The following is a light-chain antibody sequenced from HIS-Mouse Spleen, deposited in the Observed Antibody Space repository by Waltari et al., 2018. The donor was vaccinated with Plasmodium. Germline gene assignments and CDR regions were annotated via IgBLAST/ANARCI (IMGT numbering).Light chain of an antibody. CDR2: GAS. V-gene: IGKV3-15*01. Sequence: EIVMTQYPATLSVSPGERATLSCRASQSVSSNLDWYQQKPGQAPRLLIYGASTRATGIPDRFSGSGSGTEFTLPISSLQSEDFAVYYCQQYNNWSFTFGPGTEVDIK. CDR3: QQYNNWSFT. CDR1: QSVSSN. J-gene: IGKJ3*01.